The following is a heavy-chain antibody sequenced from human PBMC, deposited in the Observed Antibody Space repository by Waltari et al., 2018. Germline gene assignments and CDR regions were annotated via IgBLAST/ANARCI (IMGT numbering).Heavy chain of an antibody. D-gene: IGHD3-3*01. CDR1: GYTFTTSS. J-gene: IGHJ6*02. CDR3: VLHFGVVLTHFYYYGMDV. Sequence: QVHLVQSGAEVKKPGASVKVSCKASGYTFTTSSVHWVRKAPGHILEWRGWINAANGNTKNSQKFQDRVTITRDTSASTAYMALNSLSCEDTAVYYCVLHFGVVLTHFYYYGMDVWGQGTTVTVSS. V-gene: IGHV1-3*01. CDR2: INAANGNT.